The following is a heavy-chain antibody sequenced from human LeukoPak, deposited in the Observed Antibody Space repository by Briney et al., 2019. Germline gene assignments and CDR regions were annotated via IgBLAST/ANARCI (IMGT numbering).Heavy chain of an antibody. D-gene: IGHD3-10*01. J-gene: IGHJ6*03. CDR1: GFTFSSYA. V-gene: IGHV3-23*01. CDR3: AGGXFGXAYXYXXYMXV. CDR2: ISGSGGST. Sequence: CAASGFTFSSYAMSWVRQAPGKGLEWVSAISGSGGSTYYADSVKGRFTISRDNSKNTLFLQMNSLRAEDTAGYYCAGGXFGXAYXYXXYMXVWGKGTTVTVSS.